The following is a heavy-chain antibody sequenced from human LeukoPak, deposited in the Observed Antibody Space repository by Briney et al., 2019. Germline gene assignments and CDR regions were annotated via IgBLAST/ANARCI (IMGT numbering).Heavy chain of an antibody. Sequence: PSETLSLTCTVSGGSISSGGYYWSWIRQHPGKGLEWISYIYYSGSTYYNPSLKSRVTISVDTSKNQFSVKLSSVTAADTAVYYCARIVVDTAMAQLGMDVWGQGTTVTVSS. V-gene: IGHV4-31*03. CDR3: ARIVVDTAMAQLGMDV. J-gene: IGHJ6*02. D-gene: IGHD5-18*01. CDR2: IYYSGST. CDR1: GGSISSGGYY.